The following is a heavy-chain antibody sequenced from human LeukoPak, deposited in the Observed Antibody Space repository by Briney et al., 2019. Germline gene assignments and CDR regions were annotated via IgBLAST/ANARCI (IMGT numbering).Heavy chain of an antibody. CDR1: GGSISSYY. D-gene: IGHD3-3*01. CDR3: ARENTVGVVDY. J-gene: IGHJ4*02. CDR2: IYTGGST. V-gene: IGHV4-4*07. Sequence: SSETLSLTCTVSGGSISSYYWSWIRQPAGKGLEWIGRIYTGGSTNYNPSLKSRVTMSVDTSKNQFSLKLSSVTAADTAVYYCARENTVGVVDYWGQGTLVTVSS.